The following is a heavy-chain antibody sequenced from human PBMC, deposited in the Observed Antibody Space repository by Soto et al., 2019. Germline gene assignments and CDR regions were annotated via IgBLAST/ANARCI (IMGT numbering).Heavy chain of an antibody. J-gene: IGHJ6*03. Sequence: QVQLVQSGAEVRKPGASVTVSCRSSGDSFNDYYIHWVRQAPGQGFEWMGWINPNGGVTKYAQKFQGWVSMTRDTSIRTVYMQLSSLRYDDTAVYYCARESGGATATLDYYYFYMDVWGTGTTVTVSS. D-gene: IGHD5-12*01. V-gene: IGHV1-2*04. CDR2: INPNGGVT. CDR3: ARESGGATATLDYYYFYMDV. CDR1: GDSFNDYY.